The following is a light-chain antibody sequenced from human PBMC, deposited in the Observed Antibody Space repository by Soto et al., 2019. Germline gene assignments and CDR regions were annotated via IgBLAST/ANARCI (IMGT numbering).Light chain of an antibody. CDR3: VQRSTWPWT. Sequence: IVLTQSPATLSSSPGARATLSCRAGQSVSNYLAWYQQKPGQAPRLLIYDTFNRATGIPARFSGSGSGTDFTLTISSLEPEDLAVYFCVQRSTWPWTSGQGTKVEIK. J-gene: IGKJ1*01. V-gene: IGKV3-11*01. CDR2: DTF. CDR1: QSVSNY.